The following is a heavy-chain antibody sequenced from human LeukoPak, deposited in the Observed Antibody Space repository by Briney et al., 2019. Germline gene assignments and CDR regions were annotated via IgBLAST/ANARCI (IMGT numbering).Heavy chain of an antibody. Sequence: PGRSLRLPCAASGFTFSSYAMHWVRQAPGKGLEWVAVISYDGSNKYYADSVKGRFTISRDNSKNTLYLQMNSLRAEDTAVYYCARDREARIVVVTAMTHWGQGTLVTVSS. CDR3: ARDREARIVVVTAMTH. J-gene: IGHJ4*02. V-gene: IGHV3-30-3*01. CDR2: ISYDGSNK. CDR1: GFTFSSYA. D-gene: IGHD2-21*02.